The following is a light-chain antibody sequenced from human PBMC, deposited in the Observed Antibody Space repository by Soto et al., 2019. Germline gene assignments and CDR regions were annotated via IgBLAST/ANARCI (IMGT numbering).Light chain of an antibody. J-gene: IGKJ1*01. CDR1: QSLSSY. CDR2: DAS. CDR3: QQYNSYPWT. Sequence: DIQMTQSPSTLSACVGDRVSITCRASQSLSSYLAWYQQKPGKAPNLLIYDASNLESGVPSRFSGSGSGTEFTLTISSLQPDDFATYYCQQYNSYPWTFGLGTKVDIK. V-gene: IGKV1-5*01.